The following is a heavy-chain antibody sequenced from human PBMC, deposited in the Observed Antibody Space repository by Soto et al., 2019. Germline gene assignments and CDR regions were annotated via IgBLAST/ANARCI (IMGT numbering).Heavy chain of an antibody. CDR2: ISFDGSNK. CDR1: GFTFSSHA. Sequence: QVQLVESGGGVVQPGRSLRLSCAASGFTFSSHAMHWVRQAPGKGLEWVAVISFDGSNKYYADSVKGRFTISRDNAKNTLYLHMNSLIAADTAVYYYASDCDTAMVYGFYSSYGMDVWGQGTTVTVSS. CDR3: ASDCDTAMVYGFYSSYGMDV. D-gene: IGHD5-18*01. V-gene: IGHV3-30-3*01. J-gene: IGHJ6*02.